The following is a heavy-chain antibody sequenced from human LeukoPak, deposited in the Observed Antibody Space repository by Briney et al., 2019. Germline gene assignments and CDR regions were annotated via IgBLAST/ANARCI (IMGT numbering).Heavy chain of an antibody. D-gene: IGHD3-10*01. Sequence: GGSLRLSCAASGFTFSSYGMHWVRQAPGKGLEWVAVISYDGSNKYYADSVKGRFTISRDNSNNTLYLQMNSLRAEDTAVYYCAKRGYYGSGRYFDYWGQGTLVTVSS. V-gene: IGHV3-30*18. J-gene: IGHJ4*02. CDR2: ISYDGSNK. CDR3: AKRGYYGSGRYFDY. CDR1: GFTFSSYG.